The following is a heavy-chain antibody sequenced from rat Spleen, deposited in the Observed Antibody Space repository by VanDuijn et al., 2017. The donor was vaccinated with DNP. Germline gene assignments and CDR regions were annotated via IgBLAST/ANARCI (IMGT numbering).Heavy chain of an antibody. CDR2: ISYSGST. V-gene: IGHV3-1*01. D-gene: IGHD1-7*01. J-gene: IGHJ2*01. Sequence: EVQLQESGSGLVKPSQSPSLTCSVTGYSITFTYWCWIRKFPGNKMEYIGHISYSGSTNYNPSLKRRISITSDTSKNHFFLHLNSVTTEDTATYYCARWTRYFDYWGQGVMVTVSS. CDR1: GYSITFTY. CDR3: ARWTRYFDY.